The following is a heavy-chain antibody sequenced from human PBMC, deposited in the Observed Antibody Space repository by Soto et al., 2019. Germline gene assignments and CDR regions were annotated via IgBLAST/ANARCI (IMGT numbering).Heavy chain of an antibody. CDR3: ARADGDSAVDY. CDR2: IYSGGRT. J-gene: IGHJ4*02. V-gene: IGHV3-53*05. Sequence: GGSLRPSCAASGFTVSIIYTSWVRQAPGKGLGWVSVIYSGGRTYYADSVKGRFTISRDNSKNTLYLQMNSLRAEDTAVYYCARADGDSAVDYWGQGTLVTVSS. D-gene: IGHD4-17*01. CDR1: GFTVSIIY.